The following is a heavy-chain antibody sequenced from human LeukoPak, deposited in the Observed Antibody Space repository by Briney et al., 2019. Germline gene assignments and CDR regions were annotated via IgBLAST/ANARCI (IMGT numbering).Heavy chain of an antibody. CDR2: ISAYNGIT. D-gene: IGHD6-13*01. V-gene: IGHV1-18*01. CDR3: ASVPGIAAAGRGYWFDP. CDR1: GYTFTSYG. J-gene: IGHJ5*02. Sequence: GASVKVSCKASGYTFTSYGISWVRQAPGQGLEWMGWISAYNGITNYAQKLQGRVTMTTDTSTSTAYMELRSLRSDDTAVYYCASVPGIAAAGRGYWFDPWGQGTLVTVSS.